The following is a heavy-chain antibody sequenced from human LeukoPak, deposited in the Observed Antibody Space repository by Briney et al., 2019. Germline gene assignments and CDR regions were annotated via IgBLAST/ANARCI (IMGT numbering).Heavy chain of an antibody. CDR3: ATGGSQYSGAWFDY. V-gene: IGHV3-48*02. CDR1: GITFSTYP. J-gene: IGHJ5*01. Sequence: GGSLRLSCAASGITFSTYPMNWVRQAPGKGPEWLSYMSSSSGTIYYADSVKGRFTISRDNAKNSLYLQMTSLRDEDTAVYYCATGGSQYSGAWFDYWGQGTLVTVSS. D-gene: IGHD6-19*01. CDR2: MSSSSGTI.